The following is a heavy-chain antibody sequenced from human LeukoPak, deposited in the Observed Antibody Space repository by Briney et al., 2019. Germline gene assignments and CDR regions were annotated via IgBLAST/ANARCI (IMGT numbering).Heavy chain of an antibody. CDR1: GFTFSTYA. CDR2: ISGSGGST. Sequence: GGSLRLSCAASGFTFSTYAMSWVRQAPGQGLEWVSAISGSGGSTYYADSVQGRFTISRDNSKNAVYLQMSSPRAEDTAVYYFARVGSGSSRDYWGQGTLVTVSS. V-gene: IGHV3-23*01. J-gene: IGHJ4*02. D-gene: IGHD1-26*01. CDR3: ARVGSGSSRDY.